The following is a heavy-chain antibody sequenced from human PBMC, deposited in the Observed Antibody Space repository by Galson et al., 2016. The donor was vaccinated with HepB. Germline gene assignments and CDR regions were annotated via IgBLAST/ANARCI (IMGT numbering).Heavy chain of an antibody. V-gene: IGHV4-4*07. CDR1: GGSVSSYY. Sequence: SETLSLTCAVSGGSVSSYYWSWIRQSAGKGLEWIGRFYSGGSPYYNPSLKSRVTMSIDTSKNQLSLKLRSVTAADTAVYHCARWRGLTGNAFDVWGQGTEVTVSS. J-gene: IGHJ3*01. D-gene: IGHD7-27*01. CDR3: ARWRGLTGNAFDV. CDR2: FYSGGSP.